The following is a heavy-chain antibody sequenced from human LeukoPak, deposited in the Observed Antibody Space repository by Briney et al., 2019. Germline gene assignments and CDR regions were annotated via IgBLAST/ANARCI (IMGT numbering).Heavy chain of an antibody. D-gene: IGHD6-13*01. Sequence: SETLSLTCTVSGGSISSSSCYWGWIRQPPGKGLEWIGSMYYSGSTYYNPSLKSRVTISVDTSKNQFSLKLSSVTAADTAVYYCARDSLSSWYPSTFDYWGQGTLVTVSS. CDR2: MYYSGST. CDR3: ARDSLSSWYPSTFDY. CDR1: GGSISSSSCY. J-gene: IGHJ4*02. V-gene: IGHV4-39*07.